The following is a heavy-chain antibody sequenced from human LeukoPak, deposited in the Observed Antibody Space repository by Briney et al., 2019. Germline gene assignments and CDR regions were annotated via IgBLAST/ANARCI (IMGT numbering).Heavy chain of an antibody. Sequence: SETLSLTCTVSGGSISSYYWSWIRQPARKGMEWVGRIYTSGSTNYNPSLKSRVTISVDKSKNQFSLKLSSVTAADTAVYYCATMDNFWSGFDYWGQGTLVTVSS. CDR1: GGSISSYY. CDR2: IYTSGST. J-gene: IGHJ4*02. CDR3: ATMDNFWSGFDY. V-gene: IGHV4-4*07. D-gene: IGHD3-3*01.